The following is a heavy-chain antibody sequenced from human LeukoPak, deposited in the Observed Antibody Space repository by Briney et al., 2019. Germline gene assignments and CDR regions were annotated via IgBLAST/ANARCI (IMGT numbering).Heavy chain of an antibody. D-gene: IGHD2-8*02. J-gene: IGHJ1*01. CDR3: ARHGTVAGPFQH. CDR2: IYYSGTT. V-gene: IGHV4-59*08. Sequence: SETLSLTCTVSGGSISSYYWSWIRQPPGKALEWIGYIYYSGTTNYNPSLKSRVTMSVDTSKNQFSLKLNSTTAADTAVYYCARHGTVAGPFQHWGQGTLVAVFS. CDR1: GGSISSYY.